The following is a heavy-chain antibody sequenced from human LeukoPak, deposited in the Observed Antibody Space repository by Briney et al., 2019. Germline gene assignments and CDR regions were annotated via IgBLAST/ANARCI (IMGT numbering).Heavy chain of an antibody. D-gene: IGHD6-19*01. Sequence: SETLSLTCTVSGGSISSSSYYWGWIRQPPGKGLEWIGTIYYSGSTYYNPSLKSRVTISVDTSKNQFSLKLSSVTAADTAVYYCARDKQDYSSGWANDAFDIWGQGTMVTVSS. J-gene: IGHJ3*02. CDR1: GGSISSSSYY. CDR3: ARDKQDYSSGWANDAFDI. CDR2: IYYSGST. V-gene: IGHV4-39*07.